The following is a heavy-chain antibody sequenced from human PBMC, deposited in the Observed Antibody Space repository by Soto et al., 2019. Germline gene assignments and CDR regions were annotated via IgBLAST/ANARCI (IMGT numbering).Heavy chain of an antibody. Sequence: GASVKVSCKASGYTFTSYGISWVRQAPGQGLEWMGWISAYNGNTNYAQKLQGRVTMTTDTSTSTAYMELRSLRSDDTAAFYCARDNVMATHDAFDIWGQGTMVTVSS. V-gene: IGHV1-18*01. CDR2: ISAYNGNT. CDR3: ARDNVMATHDAFDI. CDR1: GYTFTSYG. D-gene: IGHD5-12*01. J-gene: IGHJ3*02.